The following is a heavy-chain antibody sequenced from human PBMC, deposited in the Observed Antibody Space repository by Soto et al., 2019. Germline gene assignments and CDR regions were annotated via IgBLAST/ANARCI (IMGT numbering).Heavy chain of an antibody. Sequence: EVQLVESGGGLVQPGGSLRLSCAASGFTFSSYWMHWVRQAPGKGLVWVSRINSDGSTTSYADSVKGRFTISRDNAKNTLYLQINSLRAEETAVYYCAREHTMVRGFDYWGRGTLVTVSS. CDR2: INSDGSTT. D-gene: IGHD3-10*01. J-gene: IGHJ4*02. CDR1: GFTFSSYW. V-gene: IGHV3-74*01. CDR3: AREHTMVRGFDY.